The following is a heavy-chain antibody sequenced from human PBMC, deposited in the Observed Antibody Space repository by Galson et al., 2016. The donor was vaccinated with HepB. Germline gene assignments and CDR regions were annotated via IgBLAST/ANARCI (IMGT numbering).Heavy chain of an antibody. V-gene: IGHV3-7*01. D-gene: IGHD6-13*01. Sequence: SLRLSCATTTFAFSRTWMTWVRQAPGKGLEWVANINHDGSEIHYVDSVKGRFTFSRDNAKNSLYLEMNSLRVEDTAVYYCAEGGWSSSGYWRNWGQGTLVTVSS. J-gene: IGHJ4*02. CDR1: TFAFSRTW. CDR3: AEGGWSSSGYWRN. CDR2: INHDGSEI.